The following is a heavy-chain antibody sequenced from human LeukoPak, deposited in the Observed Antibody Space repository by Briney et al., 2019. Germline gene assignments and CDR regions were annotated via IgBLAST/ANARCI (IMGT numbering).Heavy chain of an antibody. D-gene: IGHD2-15*01. CDR2: ITGGGGST. CDR1: GFTFSSYA. J-gene: IGHJ4*02. Sequence: GGSLRLSCAASGFTFSSYAMSWVRQAPGKGLQWVSAITGGGGSTYYADSVRGRFTISRDNSKNTLYLQVNSLRAEDTAIYYCAKGALGYCSGGSCYPYYWGQGTLVTVSS. CDR3: AKGALGYCSGGSCYPYY. V-gene: IGHV3-23*01.